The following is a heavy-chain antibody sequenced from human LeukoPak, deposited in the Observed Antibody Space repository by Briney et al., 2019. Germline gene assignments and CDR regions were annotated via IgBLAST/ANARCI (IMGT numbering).Heavy chain of an antibody. V-gene: IGHV1-46*01. Sequence: ASVKVSCKASGYTFTRFYMNWVRQAPGQGLEWLGIINPDGGSATYAQKFQGRVAVSRDKATSTVYMELRSLTSEDTAVYYCARSRGWSAYGSVDLWGQGTLISVSS. CDR3: ARSRGWSAYGSVDL. CDR2: INPDGGSA. D-gene: IGHD3-3*01. J-gene: IGHJ1*01. CDR1: GYTFTRFY.